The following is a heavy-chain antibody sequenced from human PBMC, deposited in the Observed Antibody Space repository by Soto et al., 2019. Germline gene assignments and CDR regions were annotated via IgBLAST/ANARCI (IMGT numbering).Heavy chain of an antibody. CDR1: GFIFSSHA. D-gene: IGHD6-19*01. CDR3: AKEPRAVAGTGVDY. V-gene: IGHV3-23*01. J-gene: IGHJ4*02. CDR2: IGGSGGSP. Sequence: EVQVLESGGGLVQPGGSLRLSCAASGFIFSSHAMSWVRQAPGKGLEWVSAIGGSGGSPYYADSVKGRFTISRDNTKNTLYLQMNSLRAEDTAVYYCAKEPRAVAGTGVDYWGQGTLVTVSS.